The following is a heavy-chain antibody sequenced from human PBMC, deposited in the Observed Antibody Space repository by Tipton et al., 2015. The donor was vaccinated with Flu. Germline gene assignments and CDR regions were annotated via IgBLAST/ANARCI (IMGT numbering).Heavy chain of an antibody. CDR2: IYNNQHT. CDR1: GGFVSNYY. J-gene: IGHJ4*01. CDR3: ARDPSLGMPEYFDY. D-gene: IGHD2-2*01. V-gene: IGHV4-59*02. Sequence: TLSLTCTVSGGFVSNYYWNWIRQPPGKGLEWIGYIYNNQHTKYNPSLKSRVTVSVDPSRSQFSLRLTSVTAADTAVYYCARDPSLGMPEYFDYWGHGILVTASS.